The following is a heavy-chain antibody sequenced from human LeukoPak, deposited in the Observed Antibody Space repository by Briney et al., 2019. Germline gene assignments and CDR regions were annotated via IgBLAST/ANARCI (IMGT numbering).Heavy chain of an antibody. D-gene: IGHD3-10*01. CDR2: IYYSGST. CDR1: GGSISSYY. Sequence: SETLSLTCTVSGGSISSYYWSWIRQPPGKGLEWIGYIYYSGSTNYNPSLKSRVTISVDTSKNQFSLKLSSVTAADTAVYYCARRADYDSKAFDIWGQGTMVTVSS. V-gene: IGHV4-59*08. J-gene: IGHJ3*02. CDR3: ARRADYDSKAFDI.